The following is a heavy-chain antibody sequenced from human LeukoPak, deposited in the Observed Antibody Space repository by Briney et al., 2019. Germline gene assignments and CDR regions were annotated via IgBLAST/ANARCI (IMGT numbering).Heavy chain of an antibody. CDR1: GFTFSSYE. Sequence: PGGSLRLSCAASGFTFSSYEMNWVREAPGKGLEWVSYISSSGNTIYYADSVKGRFTISRDNARNSLYLQMNSLRAEDTAVYFCTRDQSPGGMDVWGQGTTVTVSS. J-gene: IGHJ6*02. CDR2: ISSSGNTI. CDR3: TRDQSPGGMDV. V-gene: IGHV3-48*03.